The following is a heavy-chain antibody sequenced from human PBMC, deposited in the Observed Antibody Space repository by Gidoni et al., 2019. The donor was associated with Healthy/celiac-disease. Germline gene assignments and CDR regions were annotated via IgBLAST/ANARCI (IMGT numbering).Heavy chain of an antibody. Sequence: QVKLVQSGAEVKKHGASVKVSCKASGGTFSSYAISWMRQAPGQGLEWMGRIIPILGIANYAQKFQGRVTITADKSTSTAYMELSSLRSEDTAVYYCASGDKVAGTSLSDYWGQGTLVTVSS. CDR3: ASGDKVAGTSLSDY. CDR2: IIPILGIA. J-gene: IGHJ4*02. V-gene: IGHV1-69*04. D-gene: IGHD6-19*01. CDR1: GGTFSSYA.